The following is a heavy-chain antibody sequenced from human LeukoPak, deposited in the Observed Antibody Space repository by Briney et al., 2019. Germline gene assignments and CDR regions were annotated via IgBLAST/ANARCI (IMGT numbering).Heavy chain of an antibody. D-gene: IGHD6-19*01. CDR2: IYTSGST. J-gene: IGHJ4*02. CDR3: ARDRQPGIAVAGIDYFDY. V-gene: IGHV4-4*07. CDR1: GGSISSYY. Sequence: PSETLSLTCTVSGGSISSYYWSWIRQPAGKGLEWIGRIYTSGSTNYNPSLKSRVTMSVDTSKNQFSLKLSSVTAADTAVYYCARDRQPGIAVAGIDYFDYWGQGTLVTVSS.